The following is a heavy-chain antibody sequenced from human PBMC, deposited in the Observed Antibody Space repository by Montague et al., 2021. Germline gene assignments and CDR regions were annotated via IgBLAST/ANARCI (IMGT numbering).Heavy chain of an antibody. CDR2: IYWDADK. CDR3: AHTHHVIPFHFYMDV. J-gene: IGHJ6*03. CDR1: GFSLTTSGVG. V-gene: IGHV2-5*02. Sequence: PALVKPTQTLTLTCTFSGFSLTTSGVGVGWIRQPPGKALEWLGVIYWDADKRYSPSLQNRLIITHDASRNQVILTLNDLDPMDTGTYFCAHTHHVIPFHFYMDVRGKGTTVTVSS. D-gene: IGHD2-21*01.